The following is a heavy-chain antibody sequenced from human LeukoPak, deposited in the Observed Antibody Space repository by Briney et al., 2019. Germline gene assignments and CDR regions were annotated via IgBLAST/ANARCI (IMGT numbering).Heavy chain of an antibody. Sequence: ASVKVSCKASGYTFTSYYMHWVRQAPGQGLEWMGIINPSGGSTSYAQKFQGRVTMTRDTSTSTVYMELSSLRSEDTAVYYCARDASPMVRGVLSSSYYGVGVWVTGTKVTV. J-gene: IGHJ6*04. CDR1: GYTFTSYY. CDR3: ARDASPMVRGVLSSSYYGVGV. V-gene: IGHV1-46*01. CDR2: INPSGGST. D-gene: IGHD3-10*01.